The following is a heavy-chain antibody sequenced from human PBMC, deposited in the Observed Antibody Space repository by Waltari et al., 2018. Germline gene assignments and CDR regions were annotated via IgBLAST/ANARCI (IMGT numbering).Heavy chain of an antibody. CDR1: GGSFSGYY. D-gene: IGHD1-26*01. J-gene: IGHJ4*02. Sequence: QVQLQQWGAGLLKPSETLSLTCAVYGGSFSGYYWSWIRQPPGKGLEWIGEITHSGTTNYNPAIKSRVTISVDMSKNQFSLKLISVTAADTAVYYCATTQPDSGTYFPPDYWGQGTLVTVSS. CDR2: ITHSGTT. CDR3: ATTQPDSGTYFPPDY. V-gene: IGHV4-34*01.